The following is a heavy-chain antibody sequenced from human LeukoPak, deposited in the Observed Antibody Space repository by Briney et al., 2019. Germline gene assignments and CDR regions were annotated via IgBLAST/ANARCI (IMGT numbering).Heavy chain of an antibody. V-gene: IGHV1-2*02. CDR1: GYTFTGYY. Sequence: GASVKVSCKASGYTFTGYYMHWVRQAPGQGLEWMGWINPNSGGTNYAQKFQGRVTMTRDTSISTAYMELSRLRSDDTAVYYCARETSSSGYQPNAFDIWGQRTIVTVSS. CDR3: ARETSSSGYQPNAFDI. J-gene: IGHJ3*02. CDR2: INPNSGGT. D-gene: IGHD3-22*01.